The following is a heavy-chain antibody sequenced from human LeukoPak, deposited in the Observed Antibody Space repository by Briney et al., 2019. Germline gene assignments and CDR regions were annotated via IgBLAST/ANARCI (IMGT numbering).Heavy chain of an antibody. V-gene: IGHV3-66*01. CDR3: ARAAPSSSWHKFDS. CDR2: IYSGGST. J-gene: IGHJ4*02. D-gene: IGHD6-13*01. Sequence: GGSLRLSCAASGFTVSRNYMSWVRQAPGKGLEWVSVIYSGGSTYYADSVKGRFTISRDNSKNTLYLQMNSLRAEGTAVYYCARAAPSSSWHKFDSRGQGTLVT. CDR1: GFTVSRNY.